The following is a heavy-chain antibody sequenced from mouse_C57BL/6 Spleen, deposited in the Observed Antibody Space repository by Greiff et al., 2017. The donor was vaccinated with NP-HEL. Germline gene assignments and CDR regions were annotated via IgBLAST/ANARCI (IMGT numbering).Heavy chain of an antibody. Sequence: VQLQQPGAELVKPGASVKLSCKASGYTFTSYWMHWVKQRPGRGLEWIGRIDPNSGGTKYNEKFKSKTTLTVDKPSSTAYMQLSSLTSEDSAVYYCARYYSNLYYYAMDYWGQGTSVTVSS. V-gene: IGHV1-72*01. CDR3: ARYYSNLYYYAMDY. CDR1: GYTFTSYW. J-gene: IGHJ4*01. CDR2: IDPNSGGT. D-gene: IGHD2-5*01.